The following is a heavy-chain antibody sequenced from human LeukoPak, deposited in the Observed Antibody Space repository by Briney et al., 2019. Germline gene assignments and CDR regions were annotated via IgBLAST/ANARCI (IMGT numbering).Heavy chain of an antibody. CDR3: AGEAGGGYARAFDI. D-gene: IGHD5-12*01. CDR1: GGSISSYS. CDR2: IYTSGTT. J-gene: IGHJ3*02. Sequence: PSETLSLTCIVSGGSISSYSWTWIRQPAGEGLEWIGRIYTSGTTNYEPSLKSRVTMSVDTSQNQFSLKRSAVTAADPAVYYCAGEAGGGYARAFDIWGQGTMVTVSS. V-gene: IGHV4-4*07.